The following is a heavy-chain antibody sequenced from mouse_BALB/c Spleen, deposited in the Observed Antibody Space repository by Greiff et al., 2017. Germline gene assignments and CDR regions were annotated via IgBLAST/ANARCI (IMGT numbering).Heavy chain of an antibody. D-gene: IGHD1-2*01. CDR1: GFTFSSYA. Sequence: EVQGVESGGGLVKPGGSLKLSCAASGFTFSSYAMSWVRQTPEKRLEWVASISSGGSTYYPDSVKGRFTISRDNARNILYLQMSSLRSEDTAMYYCARPIRGYFDVWGAGTTVTVSS. CDR2: ISSGGST. CDR3: ARPIRGYFDV. J-gene: IGHJ1*01. V-gene: IGHV5-6-5*01.